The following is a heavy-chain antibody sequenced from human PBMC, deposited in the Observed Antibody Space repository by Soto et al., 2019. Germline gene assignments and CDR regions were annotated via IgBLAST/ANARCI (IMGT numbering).Heavy chain of an antibody. CDR3: ARDVLGIGDY. V-gene: IGHV3-7*01. CDR2: IEQDGSEE. Sequence: EVQLVESGGGLVQPGGSLRLSCAASRFTFSSYWMTWVRQAPGKGLEWVANIEQDGSEEYYVDSVKGRFTISRDNAKNSLYLQMNSLRAEDTAVYYCARDVLGIGDYWGQGALVTVSS. J-gene: IGHJ4*02. D-gene: IGHD7-27*01. CDR1: RFTFSSYW.